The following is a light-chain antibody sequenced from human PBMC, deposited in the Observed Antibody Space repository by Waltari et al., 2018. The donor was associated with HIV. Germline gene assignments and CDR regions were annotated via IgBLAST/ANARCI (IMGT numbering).Light chain of an antibody. CDR1: QSVSSH. CDR2: DAS. Sequence: EIVLTQSPATLSLSPGERATLSCRASQSVSSHLAWYQQKPGQAPRLLIVDASNRAPGIPARCSGSGSGTDFTLTISGLEPEDFAVYYCQQRSDWPITFGQGTRLEIK. V-gene: IGKV3-11*01. J-gene: IGKJ5*01. CDR3: QQRSDWPIT.